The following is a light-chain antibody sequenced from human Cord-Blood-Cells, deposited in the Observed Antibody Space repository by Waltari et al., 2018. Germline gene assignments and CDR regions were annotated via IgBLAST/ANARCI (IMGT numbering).Light chain of an antibody. V-gene: IGLV1-44*01. CDR1: SSPIGSNT. Sequence: QSVLTQPPSASGTPGQRVTISCSVSSSPIGSNTVNWYQQLPGTAPKLLIYSINQRPSGLPDLFSGSKSGASASLAISGLQSEDEADYYCAAWDDSVNGWVFGGGTKLTVL. CDR2: SIN. CDR3: AAWDDSVNGWV. J-gene: IGLJ3*02.